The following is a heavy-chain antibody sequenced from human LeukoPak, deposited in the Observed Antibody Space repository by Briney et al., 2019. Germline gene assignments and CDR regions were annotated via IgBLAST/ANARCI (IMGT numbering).Heavy chain of an antibody. CDR2: IYSGGST. V-gene: IGHV3-66*04. Sequence: PGGSLRLSCAASGFTVSSNYMSWVRQAPGKGLEWVSVIYSGGSTYYAHSVKGRFTISRDNSKNTLYLQMNSLRAEDTAVYYCARQQVGAFDYWGQGTLVTVSS. CDR3: ARQQVGAFDY. CDR1: GFTVSSNY. D-gene: IGHD1-26*01. J-gene: IGHJ4*02.